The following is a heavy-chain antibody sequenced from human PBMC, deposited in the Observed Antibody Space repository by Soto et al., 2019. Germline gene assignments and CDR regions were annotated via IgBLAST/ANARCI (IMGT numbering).Heavy chain of an antibody. D-gene: IGHD3-10*01. V-gene: IGHV3-53*01. Sequence: GGSLRLSCAASGFTFSSYSMSWVRQAPGKGLEWVSVIYSGGSTYYADSVKGRFTISRDNSKNTLYLQMNSLRAEDTAVYYCARDSYAGDYYYGMDVWGQGTTVTVSS. CDR1: GFTFSSYS. CDR3: ARDSYAGDYYYGMDV. J-gene: IGHJ6*02. CDR2: IYSGGST.